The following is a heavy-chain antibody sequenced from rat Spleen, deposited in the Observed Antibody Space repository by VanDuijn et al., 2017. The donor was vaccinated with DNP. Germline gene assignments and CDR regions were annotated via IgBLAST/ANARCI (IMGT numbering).Heavy chain of an antibody. CDR3: ANYYDGYYHAMDA. CDR1: GFTFSYYW. V-gene: IGHV5-58*01. D-gene: IGHD1-12*03. CDR2: ITSGGGTT. J-gene: IGHJ4*01. Sequence: EVQLVESGGDLVQPGRSLKLSCVASGFTFSYYWMAWVRQVPGKGLEWIASITSGGGTTSYPDSVKGRFTISRDNAENTVYLQMNSLRSEDTATYYCANYYDGYYHAMDAWGQGTSVTVSS.